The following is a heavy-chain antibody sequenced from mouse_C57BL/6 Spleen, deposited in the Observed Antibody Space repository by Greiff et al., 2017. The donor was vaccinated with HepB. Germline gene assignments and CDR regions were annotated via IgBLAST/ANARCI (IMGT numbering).Heavy chain of an antibody. CDR1: GYTFTSYW. D-gene: IGHD2-3*01. Sequence: QVQLQQPGTELVKPGASVKLSCKASGYTFTSYWMHWVKQRPGQGLEWIGNINPSNGGTNYNEKFKSKATLTVDKSSSTAYMQLSSLTSEDSAVYYCAREGIYDGYYVDFDYWGQGTTLTVSS. J-gene: IGHJ2*01. CDR3: AREGIYDGYYVDFDY. V-gene: IGHV1-53*01. CDR2: INPSNGGT.